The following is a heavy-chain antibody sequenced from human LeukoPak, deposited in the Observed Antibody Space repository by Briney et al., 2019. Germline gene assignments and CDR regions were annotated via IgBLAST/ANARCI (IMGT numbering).Heavy chain of an antibody. CDR3: AREGVVEMATNAFDY. CDR1: GFTFSSYS. J-gene: IGHJ4*02. D-gene: IGHD5-24*01. Sequence: GGSLRLSCAASGFTFSSYSMNWVRQAPGKGLEWVSSISSSSSYIYYADSVKGRFTISRDNAKNSLYLQMNSLRAEDTAVYYCAREGVVEMATNAFDYWGQGTLVTVSS. CDR2: ISSSSSYI. V-gene: IGHV3-21*01.